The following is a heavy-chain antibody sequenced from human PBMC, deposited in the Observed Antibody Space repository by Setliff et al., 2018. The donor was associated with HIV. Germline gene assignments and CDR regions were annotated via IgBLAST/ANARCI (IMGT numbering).Heavy chain of an antibody. CDR1: GFTFSSFW. Sequence: PGESLKISCAASGFTFSSFWMHWVRQAPGKGLMWVSRISSDGRYTDYADSVKGRFTVSRDSAKNTLSLQTDSLRPDDTAVYYCVRGKQNGVATYGLDIWGQGTMVTVSS. CDR3: VRGKQNGVATYGLDI. D-gene: IGHD2-8*01. CDR2: ISSDGRYT. J-gene: IGHJ3*02. V-gene: IGHV3-74*01.